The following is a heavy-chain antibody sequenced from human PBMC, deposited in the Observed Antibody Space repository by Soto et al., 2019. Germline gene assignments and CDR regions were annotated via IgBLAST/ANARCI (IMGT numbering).Heavy chain of an antibody. CDR3: ARGSFCGGSCYWPYFDY. CDR1: GGSFSGYY. CDR2: INHSGST. D-gene: IGHD2-15*01. J-gene: IGHJ4*02. V-gene: IGHV4-34*01. Sequence: QVQLQQWGAGLLKPSETLSLTCAVYGGSFSGYYWSWIRQPPGKGLEWIGEINHSGSTNYNPSLKSRVTISVDASKNQFSLKLSSVTAADTAVYYCARGSFCGGSCYWPYFDYWGQGTLVTVSS.